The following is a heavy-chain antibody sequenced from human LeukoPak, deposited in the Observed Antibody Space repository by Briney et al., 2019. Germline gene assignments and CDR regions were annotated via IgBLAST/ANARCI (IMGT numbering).Heavy chain of an antibody. CDR2: FNPEEGEI. J-gene: IGHJ4*02. CDR1: GYSLRELN. D-gene: IGHD3-10*01. CDR3: ARDRGVPAVFDY. Sequence: ASVKVSCKVSGYSLRELNMHWLRQAPGKGPEWMGGFNPEEGEIIYAQKFQGRVTMTEDTSTDTAYMELSSLTSEDTAVYYCARDRGVPAVFDYWGQGTLITVSS. V-gene: IGHV1-24*01.